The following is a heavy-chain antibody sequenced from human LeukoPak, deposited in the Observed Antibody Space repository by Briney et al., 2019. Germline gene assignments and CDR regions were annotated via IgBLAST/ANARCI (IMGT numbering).Heavy chain of an antibody. V-gene: IGHV3-23*01. J-gene: IGHJ4*02. CDR3: ARRLLTGGVTEFFDF. CDR1: GFTFGSHS. Sequence: PGGSLRLSCAASGFTFGSHSMSWVRQPPGEGLEWVAAISPSGDSTTYRDSVKGQFTISRENSRNRLYLQMNTLTVEDTAIYYSARRLLTGGVTEFFDFWGQGALVTVSS. D-gene: IGHD2-21*02. CDR2: ISPSGDST.